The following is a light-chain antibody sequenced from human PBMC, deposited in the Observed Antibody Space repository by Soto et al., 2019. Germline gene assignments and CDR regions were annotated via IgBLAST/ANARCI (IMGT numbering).Light chain of an antibody. Sequence: QSVLTQPRSVSGSPGQSVTISCTGTSSGVGGYSYVSWYQQHPGKAPKLMIYDVSKRPSGVPDRFSGSKSGNTASLTISGLQAEDEADYYCCSYAGSYTFEVFGTGTKVTVL. CDR3: CSYAGSYTFEV. CDR1: SSGVGGYSY. CDR2: DVS. J-gene: IGLJ1*01. V-gene: IGLV2-11*01.